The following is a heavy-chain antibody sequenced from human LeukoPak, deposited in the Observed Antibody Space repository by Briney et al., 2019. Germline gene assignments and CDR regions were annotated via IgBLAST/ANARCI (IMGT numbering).Heavy chain of an antibody. CDR1: GFTFSSYW. CDR3: ARGQTTVTN. V-gene: IGHV3-7*03. J-gene: IGHJ4*02. Sequence: GGSLRLYCAASGFTFSSYWMSWVRQAPRKGLEWVANIKQDGSEKYYVDSVKGRFTISRDNAKNSLYLQMNSLRAEDTAVYFCARGQTTVTNWGQGTLVTVSS. D-gene: IGHD4-17*01. CDR2: IKQDGSEK.